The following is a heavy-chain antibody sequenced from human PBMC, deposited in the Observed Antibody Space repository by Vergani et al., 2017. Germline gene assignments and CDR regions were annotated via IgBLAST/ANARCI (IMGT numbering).Heavy chain of an antibody. CDR1: GASISDRTPY. J-gene: IGHJ4*02. CDR2: INHGGST. V-gene: IGHV4-39*07. Sequence: QVQLQESGPGLVKPSQTLSLTCTVSGASISDRTPYWSWIRQPPGKGLEWIGEINHGGSTNYNPSLKSRVTISVDTSKNQFSLKLSSVTAADTAVYYCATDYSGYDYFDYWGQGTLVTVS. CDR3: ATDYSGYDYFDY. D-gene: IGHD5-12*01.